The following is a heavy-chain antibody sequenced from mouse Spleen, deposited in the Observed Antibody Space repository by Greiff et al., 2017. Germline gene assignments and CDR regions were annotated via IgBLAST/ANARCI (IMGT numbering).Heavy chain of an antibody. J-gene: IGHJ4*01. D-gene: IGHD2-3*01. CDR3: TTGYGCYGGYAMDY. V-gene: IGHV1-15*01. CDR2: IDPETGGT. Sequence: VQLQQSGAELVRPGASVTLSCKASGYTFTDYEMHWVKQTPVHGLEWIGAIDPETGGTAYNQKFKGKATLTADKSSSTAYMELRSLTSEDSAVYYCTTGYGCYGGYAMDYRGPGTSVP. CDR1: GYTFTDYE.